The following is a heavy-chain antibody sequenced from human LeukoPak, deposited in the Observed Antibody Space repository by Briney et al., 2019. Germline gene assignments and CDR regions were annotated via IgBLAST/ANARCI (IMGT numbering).Heavy chain of an antibody. Sequence: KSSETLSLTCAVYGGSFSGYYWSWLRQPPGKGLEWIGEINHSGSTNYNPSLKSRVTISVDTSKNQFSLKLSSVTAADTAVYYCARGSEDIVVVPAARSYYYYGMDVWGQGTTVTVSS. V-gene: IGHV4-34*01. CDR2: INHSGST. D-gene: IGHD2-2*01. CDR1: GGSFSGYY. J-gene: IGHJ6*02. CDR3: ARGSEDIVVVPAARSYYYYGMDV.